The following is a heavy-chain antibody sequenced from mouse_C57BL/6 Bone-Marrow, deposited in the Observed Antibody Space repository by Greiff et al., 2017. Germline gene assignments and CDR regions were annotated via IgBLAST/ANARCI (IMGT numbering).Heavy chain of an antibody. CDR1: GFNIKDDY. Sequence: EVKLMESGAELVRPGASVKLSCTASGFNIKDDYMHWVKQRPEQGLEWIGWIDPENGDTEYASKFQGKATITADTSSNTAYLQLSSLTSEDTAVYYCTREGPYGNYAWFAYWGQGTLVTVSA. D-gene: IGHD2-1*01. J-gene: IGHJ3*01. V-gene: IGHV14-4*01. CDR3: TREGPYGNYAWFAY. CDR2: IDPENGDT.